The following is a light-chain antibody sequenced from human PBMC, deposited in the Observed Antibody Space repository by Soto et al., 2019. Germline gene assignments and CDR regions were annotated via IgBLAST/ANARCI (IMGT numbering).Light chain of an antibody. CDR3: QQRGVWPLT. CDR2: ESS. CDR1: QSVGTS. V-gene: IGKV3-11*01. Sequence: EIVLTQSPATLSLSPGERATLSCRASQSVGTSLAWYQQKSAQAPRLLFYESSNRATYIPARFSASGSGTDFTLTISGLEPEDFAVYYCQQRGVWPLTFGGGTKVEIK. J-gene: IGKJ4*01.